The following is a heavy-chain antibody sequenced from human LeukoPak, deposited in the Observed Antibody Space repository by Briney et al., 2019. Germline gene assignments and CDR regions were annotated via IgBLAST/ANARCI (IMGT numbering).Heavy chain of an antibody. Sequence: PGGSLRLSCAASGFTFSSYAMSWVRQAPGKGLEWVSAISGSGGSTYYADSVKGRFTISRGNSKNTLYLQMNSLRAEDTAVYYCAKGNGYYGSGSYLVDYWGQGTLVTVSS. J-gene: IGHJ4*02. CDR1: GFTFSSYA. D-gene: IGHD3-10*01. V-gene: IGHV3-23*01. CDR3: AKGNGYYGSGSYLVDY. CDR2: ISGSGGST.